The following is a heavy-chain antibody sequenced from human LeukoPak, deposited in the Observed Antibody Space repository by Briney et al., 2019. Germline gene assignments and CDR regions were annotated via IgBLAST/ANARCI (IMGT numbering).Heavy chain of an antibody. CDR2: INVNRGGT. CDR3: ARRYCSSTSCYYFDY. Sequence: RASVKVSCKASGYTFTDYYMHWVRQAPGQGLEWMGWINVNRGGTNYAQRFQGRVTMTRDTSITTAYMELSRLESDDTAVYYCARRYCSSTSCYYFDYWGQGTLVTASS. J-gene: IGHJ4*02. V-gene: IGHV1-2*02. D-gene: IGHD2-2*01. CDR1: GYTFTDYY.